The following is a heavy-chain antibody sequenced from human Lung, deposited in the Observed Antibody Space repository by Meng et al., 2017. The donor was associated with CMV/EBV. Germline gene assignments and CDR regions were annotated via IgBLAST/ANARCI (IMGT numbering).Heavy chain of an antibody. CDR3: ARSEDVDITIFGVVIMDAFDI. CDR2: IIPILGIA. Sequence: SSVKVSCKASGGTFSSYAISWVRQAPGQGLEWMGGIIPILGIANYAQKFQGRVTITADKSTSTAYMELSSLRSEDTAVYYCARSEDVDITIFGVVIMDAFDIWGQGTMVTVSS. D-gene: IGHD3-3*01. J-gene: IGHJ3*02. V-gene: IGHV1-69*10. CDR1: GGTFSSYA.